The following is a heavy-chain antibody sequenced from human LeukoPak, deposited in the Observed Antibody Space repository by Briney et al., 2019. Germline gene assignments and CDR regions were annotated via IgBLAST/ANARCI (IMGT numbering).Heavy chain of an antibody. CDR1: GFTFSSYS. CDR3: ARDLYYYDSSGYYYVWSDY. D-gene: IGHD3-22*01. V-gene: IGHV3-21*01. J-gene: IGHJ4*02. CDR2: ISSSSSYI. Sequence: GGSLRLSCAASGFTFSSYSMNWVRQAPGKGLEWVSSISSSSSYIYYADSVKGRFTISRDNAKNSLYLQMNSLRAEDTAAYYCARDLYYYDSSGYYYVWSDYWGQGTLVTVSS.